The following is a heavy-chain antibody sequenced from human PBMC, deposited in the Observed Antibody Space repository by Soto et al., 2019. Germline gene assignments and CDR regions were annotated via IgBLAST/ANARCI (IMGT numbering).Heavy chain of an antibody. CDR2: IYYSGST. CDR1: GGSISSGGYY. CDR3: ARASVDTAMANFDY. J-gene: IGHJ4*02. D-gene: IGHD5-18*01. V-gene: IGHV4-31*03. Sequence: QVQLQESGPGLVKPSQTLSLTCTVSGGSISSGGYYWSWIRQHPGKGLEWIGYIYYSGSTYYNPSLKSRVTXXVXTXXNQFSLKLSSVTAADTAVYYCARASVDTAMANFDYWGQGTLVTVSS.